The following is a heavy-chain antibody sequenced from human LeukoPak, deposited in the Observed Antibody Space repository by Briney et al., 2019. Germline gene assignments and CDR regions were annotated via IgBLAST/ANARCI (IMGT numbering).Heavy chain of an antibody. CDR2: IIPIFGTA. CDR1: GGTFSSYA. V-gene: IGHV1-69*05. Sequence: SVKVSCKASGGTFSSYAISWVRQAHGQGLEWMGRIIPIFGTANYAQKFQGRVTITTDESTSTAYMELSSLRSEDTAVYYCARDAAADFWTAGYYFDYWGQGTLVTVSS. D-gene: IGHD3-3*01. CDR3: ARDAAADFWTAGYYFDY. J-gene: IGHJ4*02.